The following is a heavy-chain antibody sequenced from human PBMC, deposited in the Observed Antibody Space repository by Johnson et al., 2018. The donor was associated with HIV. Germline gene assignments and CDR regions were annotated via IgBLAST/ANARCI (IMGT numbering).Heavy chain of an antibody. D-gene: IGHD6-13*01. J-gene: IGHJ3*02. Sequence: QMLLVESGGGVVQPGRSLRLSCAASGFTFSSYGMHWVRQAPGKGLEWVAFISYDGSKRYYADSVEGRFTISRDNSKNMMHLQMNSLKVEDTAVYYCARDKGSWFDDAFDIWGQGTMVTVSS. CDR1: GFTFSSYG. V-gene: IGHV3-30*03. CDR3: ARDKGSWFDDAFDI. CDR2: ISYDGSKR.